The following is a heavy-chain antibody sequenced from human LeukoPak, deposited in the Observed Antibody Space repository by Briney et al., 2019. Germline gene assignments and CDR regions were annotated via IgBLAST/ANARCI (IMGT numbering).Heavy chain of an antibody. D-gene: IGHD1-26*01. J-gene: IGHJ4*02. CDR1: GFTFTSSA. CDR3: AAGRYSGGYSFDY. V-gene: IGHV1-58*02. Sequence: ASVKVSCKASGFTFTSSAMQWVRQARGQRLEWIGWIVVGSGNTNYAQKFQERVTITRDMSTSTAYMELSSLRSEDTAVYYCAAGRYSGGYSFDYWGQGTLVTVSS. CDR2: IVVGSGNT.